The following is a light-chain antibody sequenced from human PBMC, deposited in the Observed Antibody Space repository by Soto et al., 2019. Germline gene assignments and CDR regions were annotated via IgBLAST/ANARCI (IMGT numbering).Light chain of an antibody. V-gene: IGKV1-5*03. CDR3: QQHNQWPIT. Sequence: DIQMTQSPSTLPASVGDRVTITCRASQSISSWLAWYQQKPGKAPKLLIYKASSLESGVPSRFSGSGSGTEFTLTINSLQSEDSAVYYCQQHNQWPITVGQGTRLDIK. J-gene: IGKJ5*01. CDR1: QSISSW. CDR2: KAS.